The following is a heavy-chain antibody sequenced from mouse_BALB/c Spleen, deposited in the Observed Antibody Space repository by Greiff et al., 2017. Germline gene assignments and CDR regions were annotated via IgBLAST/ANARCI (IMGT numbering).Heavy chain of an antibody. Sequence: VQLQQSGAELVRPGALVKLSCKASGFNIKDYYMHWVKQRPEQGLEWIGWIDPENGNTIYDPKFQGKASITADTSSNTAYLQLSSLTSEDTAVYYCAREGNYGSSSWFAYWGQGALVTVSA. V-gene: IGHV14-1*02. CDR1: GFNIKDYY. CDR2: IDPENGNT. CDR3: AREGNYGSSSWFAY. J-gene: IGHJ3*01. D-gene: IGHD1-1*01.